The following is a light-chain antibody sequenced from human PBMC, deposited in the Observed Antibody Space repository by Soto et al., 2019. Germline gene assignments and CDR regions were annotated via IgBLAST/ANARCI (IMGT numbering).Light chain of an antibody. Sequence: QSALTQPASVSGSPGQSITISCTGTSSDVGGYNYVSWYQQHPGKAPKFMIYDVSNRPSGVSNRFSGPKPGNTASLTISGLQAADEADYYCCSYTTSNTRQIVFGTGTKLTVL. CDR2: DVS. CDR1: SSDVGGYNY. V-gene: IGLV2-14*01. CDR3: CSYTTSNTRQIV. J-gene: IGLJ1*01.